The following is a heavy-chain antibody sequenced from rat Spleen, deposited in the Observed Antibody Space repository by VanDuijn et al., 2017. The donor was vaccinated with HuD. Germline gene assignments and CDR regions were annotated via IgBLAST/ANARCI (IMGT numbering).Heavy chain of an antibody. J-gene: IGHJ1*01. Sequence: EVQLVESDGGLVQPGRSLKLSCATSGFIFSDCYMAWVRQAPTKGLEWVATISYDGSTTYYRDSVKGRFTISRDDGKSTLYLEMDSLRSEDMATYYCVRQGYLRDWYFDLWGPGTMVTVSS. CDR1: GFIFSDCY. D-gene: IGHD2-5*01. CDR2: ISYDGSTT. V-gene: IGHV5-29*01. CDR3: VRQGYLRDWYFDL.